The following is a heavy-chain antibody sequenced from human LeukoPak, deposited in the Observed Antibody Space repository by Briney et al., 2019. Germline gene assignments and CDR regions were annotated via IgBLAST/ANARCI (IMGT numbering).Heavy chain of an antibody. CDR3: ARRVYYGSGSYHYYFDY. J-gene: IGHJ4*02. CDR2: IYYSGST. V-gene: IGHV4-39*01. D-gene: IGHD3-10*01. Sequence: PSETLSLTCTVSGGSISSSSYYWGWIRQPPGKGLEWIGSIYYSGSTYYNPSLKSRVTISVDTSKNQFSLKLSSVTAADTAVYYCARRVYYGSGSYHYYFDYWGQGTLVTVSS. CDR1: GGSISSSSYY.